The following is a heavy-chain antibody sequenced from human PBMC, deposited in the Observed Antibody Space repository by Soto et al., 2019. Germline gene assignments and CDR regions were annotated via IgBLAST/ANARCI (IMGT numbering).Heavy chain of an antibody. CDR2: IIPIFGTA. J-gene: IGHJ4*02. CDR1: GGTFSSYA. Sequence: QVQLVQSGAEVKKPGSSVKVSCKASGGTFSSYAISWVRQAPGQGLEWMGGIIPIFGTANYAQKFQGRVTSXAXGSTSTDYMELSSLRSEDTAVYYCARDPLDAYGDNHWGQGTLVTVSS. V-gene: IGHV1-69*12. CDR3: ARDPLDAYGDNH. D-gene: IGHD4-17*01.